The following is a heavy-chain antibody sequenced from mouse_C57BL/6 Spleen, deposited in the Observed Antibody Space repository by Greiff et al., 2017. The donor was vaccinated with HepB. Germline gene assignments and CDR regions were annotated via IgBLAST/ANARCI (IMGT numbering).Heavy chain of an antibody. CDR2: INPSSGYT. V-gene: IGHV1-4*01. D-gene: IGHD3-1*01. CDR3: ARGGKLDAMDY. CDR1: GYTFTSYT. J-gene: IGHJ4*01. Sequence: VQLQQSGADLARPGASVKMSCKASGYTFTSYTMHWVKQRPGQGLEWIGYINPSSGYTKYNQKFKDKATLTADKSSSTAYMQLSSLTSEDSAVYYCARGGKLDAMDYWGQGTSVTVSS.